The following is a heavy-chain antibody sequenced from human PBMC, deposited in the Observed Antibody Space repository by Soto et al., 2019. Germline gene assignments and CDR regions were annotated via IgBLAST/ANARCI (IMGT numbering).Heavy chain of an antibody. CDR2: IIPIFGTA. CDR1: GGTFSSYA. CDR3: ARDWYYDILTGYYSPYYYYGMDV. Sequence: QVQLVQSGAEVKKPGSSVKVSCKASGGTFSSYAISWVRQAPGQGLEWMGGIIPIFGTANYAQKFQGRVTITAGESTSTAYMELGSLRSEDTAVYYCARDWYYDILTGYYSPYYYYGMDVWGQGTTVTVSS. J-gene: IGHJ6*02. V-gene: IGHV1-69*01. D-gene: IGHD3-9*01.